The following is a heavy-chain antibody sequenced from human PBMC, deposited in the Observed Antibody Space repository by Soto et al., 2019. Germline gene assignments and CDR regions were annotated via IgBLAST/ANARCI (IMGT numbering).Heavy chain of an antibody. V-gene: IGHV3-23*01. CDR2: ISGSGGST. Sequence: GGSLRLSCAASGFTFSSYAMSWVRQAPGKGLEWVSAISGSGGSTYYADSVKGRFTISRDNSKNTLYLQMNSLRAEDTAVYYCAKAPARKDYGDYVDDFWGQGTLVTVSS. CDR1: GFTFSSYA. CDR3: AKAPARKDYGDYVDDF. J-gene: IGHJ4*02. D-gene: IGHD4-17*01.